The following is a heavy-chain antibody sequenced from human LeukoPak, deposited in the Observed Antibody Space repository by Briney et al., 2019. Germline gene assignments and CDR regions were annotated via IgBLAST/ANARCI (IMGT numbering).Heavy chain of an antibody. CDR1: GFTFSSYG. CDR3: TTRPFLEWLYLDY. Sequence: GGSLRLSCAASGFTFSSYGMHWVRQAPGKGLEWVAVISYDGSNKYYADSVKGRFTISRDNSKNTLYLQMNSLRAEDTAVYYCTTRPFLEWLYLDYWGQGTLVTVSS. J-gene: IGHJ4*02. CDR2: ISYDGSNK. D-gene: IGHD3-3*01. V-gene: IGHV3-30*03.